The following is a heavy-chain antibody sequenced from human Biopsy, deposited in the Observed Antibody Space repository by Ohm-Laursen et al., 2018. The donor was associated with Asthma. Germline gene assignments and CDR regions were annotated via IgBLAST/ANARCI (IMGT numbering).Heavy chain of an antibody. J-gene: IGHJ6*02. Sequence: ASVKASCKVSGYTFNSAGITWVRQAPGQGRGWRGWFSVYNGNTKVANKLQDRVTMITDTSTSTAYMELRSLRCEDTAVYFCARAVDYSHYYGIDVWGQGTTVTVS. CDR3: ARAVDYSHYYGIDV. D-gene: IGHD3-10*01. CDR2: FSVYNGNT. CDR1: GYTFNSAG. V-gene: IGHV1-18*01.